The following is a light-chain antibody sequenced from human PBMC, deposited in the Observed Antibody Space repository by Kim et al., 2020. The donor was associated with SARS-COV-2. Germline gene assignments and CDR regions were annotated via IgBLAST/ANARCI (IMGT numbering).Light chain of an antibody. J-gene: IGKJ4*01. CDR2: AAY. Sequence: DIQMTQSPPSLSASVGDRVTITCLASQSISTYLNWYQQKPGKAPKLLIYAAYNLQSGVPSRFSGSGSGTDFTVTISSLEPEDIATYYCQQSYTTPLTFGGGTKVDIK. V-gene: IGKV1-39*01. CDR3: QQSYTTPLT. CDR1: QSISTY.